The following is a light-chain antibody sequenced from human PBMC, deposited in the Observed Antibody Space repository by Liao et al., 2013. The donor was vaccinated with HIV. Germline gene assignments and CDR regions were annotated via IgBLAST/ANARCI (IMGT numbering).Light chain of an antibody. V-gene: IGLV3-21*01. CDR2: YNR. CDR1: NIGRKS. Sequence: LVLTQPPSLSVAPGRTASLTCGGNNIGRKSVHWYQQKPGQAPVLVISYNRDRPSGIPERFSGSNSGNTATLTISGTQALDEADYFCQAWDSRADVVFGGGTKLTVL. J-gene: IGLJ2*01. CDR3: QAWDSRADVV.